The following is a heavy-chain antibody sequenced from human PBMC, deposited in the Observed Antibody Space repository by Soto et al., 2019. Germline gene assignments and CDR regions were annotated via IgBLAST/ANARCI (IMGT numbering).Heavy chain of an antibody. CDR3: ARNPRHYYDSSGYSWVDP. J-gene: IGHJ5*02. D-gene: IGHD3-22*01. CDR1: GYTFTSYA. CDR2: INAGNGNT. Sequence: ASVKISCKASGYTFTSYAMHWVRQAPGQRLEWMGWINAGNGNTKYSQKFQGRVTITRDTSASTAYMELSSLRSEDTAVYYCARNPRHYYDSSGYSWVDPWGQGTLVTVSS. V-gene: IGHV1-3*01.